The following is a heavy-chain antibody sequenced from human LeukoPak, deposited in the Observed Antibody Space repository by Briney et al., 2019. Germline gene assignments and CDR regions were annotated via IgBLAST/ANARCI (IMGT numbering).Heavy chain of an antibody. Sequence: ASVKVSCKASGYTFTSSYMHWVRQPPGKGLEWMGGFASGDGETFFAQKFQDRLTMTEDTSTDIAYMELSSLRSEDSAVYYCSTDSGLFGTIPPIWGQGTMVTVSS. D-gene: IGHD1-7*01. V-gene: IGHV1-24*01. CDR1: GYTFTSSY. CDR3: STDSGLFGTIPPI. J-gene: IGHJ3*02. CDR2: FASGDGET.